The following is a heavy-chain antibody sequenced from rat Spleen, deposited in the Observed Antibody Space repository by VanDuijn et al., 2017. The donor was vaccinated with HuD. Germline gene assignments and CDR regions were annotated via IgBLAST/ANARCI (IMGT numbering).Heavy chain of an antibody. CDR3: VNTYYGYWFGY. D-gene: IGHD1-9*01. J-gene: IGHJ3*01. CDR1: GFTFSDYY. V-gene: IGHV5-7*01. Sequence: EVQLVESGGDSVLPGRSLKLSCAASGFTFSDYYMAWVRQAPTKGLEWVATISYDGSSTYYRDSVKGRFTISRDNAKSTLYLQMGSLRSEDTATYYCVNTYYGYWFGYWGQGTLVTVSS. CDR2: ISYDGSST.